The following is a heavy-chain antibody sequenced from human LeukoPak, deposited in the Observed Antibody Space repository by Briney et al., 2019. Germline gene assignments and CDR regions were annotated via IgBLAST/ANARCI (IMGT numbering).Heavy chain of an antibody. V-gene: IGHV4-34*01. CDR1: GGPFSGYY. J-gene: IGHJ4*02. D-gene: IGHD3-22*01. CDR2: INHSGST. CDR3: ARVLYYYDSSGYNDY. Sequence: SETLSLTCAVYGGPFSGYYWSWIRQPPGKGLEWIGEINHSGSTNYNPSLKSRVTISVDTSKNQFSLKLSSVTAADTAVYYCARVLYYYDSSGYNDYWGQGTLVTVSS.